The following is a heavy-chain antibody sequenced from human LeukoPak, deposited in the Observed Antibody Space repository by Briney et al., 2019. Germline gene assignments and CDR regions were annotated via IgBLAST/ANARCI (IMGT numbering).Heavy chain of an antibody. D-gene: IGHD3-16*01. J-gene: IGHJ4*02. Sequence: PSETLSLTCTVSGGSISSYYWSWIRQPPGKGLEWIGEIYHSGSANYNPSLKSRVTISLDKSKNQFSLRLYSVTAADTAVYYCARDPRGELPLDYWGQGTLVTVSS. CDR2: IYHSGSA. CDR1: GGSISSYY. CDR3: ARDPRGELPLDY. V-gene: IGHV4-59*12.